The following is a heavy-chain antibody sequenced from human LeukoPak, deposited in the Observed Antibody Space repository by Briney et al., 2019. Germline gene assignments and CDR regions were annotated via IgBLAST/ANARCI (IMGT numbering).Heavy chain of an antibody. J-gene: IGHJ3*02. D-gene: IGHD3-10*01. CDR1: GFTFSTYV. V-gene: IGHV3-74*03. Sequence: GGSLRLSCAASGFTFSTYVMHWVRQAPGKGLMWVSRMNSDGSTITYADSVKGRFTISRDNAKNTLYLRMNSLRGEDTAVYYCARYYGAGTYGFDIWGQGTMVIVSS. CDR2: MNSDGSTI. CDR3: ARYYGAGTYGFDI.